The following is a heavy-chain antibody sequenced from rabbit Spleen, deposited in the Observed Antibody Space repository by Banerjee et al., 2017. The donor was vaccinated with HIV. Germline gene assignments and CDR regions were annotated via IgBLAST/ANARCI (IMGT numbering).Heavy chain of an antibody. V-gene: IGHV1S40*01. CDR2: IYGGSGSA. Sequence: QSLEESGGDLVKPGASLTLTCKASGIDFSSCYYMCWVRQAPGKGLEWIGCIYGGSGSAYYASWAKGRFTISKTSSTTATLQMTSLTAADTATYFCARGDGVAGYDNPVWGFKLWGQGTLVTVS. CDR1: GIDFSSCYY. CDR3: ARGDGVAGYDNPVWGFKL. J-gene: IGHJ4*01. D-gene: IGHD1-1*01.